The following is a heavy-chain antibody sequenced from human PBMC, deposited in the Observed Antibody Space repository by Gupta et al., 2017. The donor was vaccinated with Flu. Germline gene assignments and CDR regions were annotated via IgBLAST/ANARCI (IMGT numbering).Heavy chain of an antibody. CDR2: VIPVFGTA. V-gene: IGHV1-69*01. Sequence: QVQLVQSGAEVKKPGSSVKVSCKASGGTFSSYDISWVRQAPGQGIEWMGGVIPVFGTANDAQKFQVRVTITADESTSTAYMELSSLRSEDTAVYYCASPVTTLASSHYYYYYGMDVWGQGTTVTVSS. J-gene: IGHJ6*02. CDR3: ASPVTTLASSHYYYYYGMDV. CDR1: GGTFSSYD. D-gene: IGHD4-17*01.